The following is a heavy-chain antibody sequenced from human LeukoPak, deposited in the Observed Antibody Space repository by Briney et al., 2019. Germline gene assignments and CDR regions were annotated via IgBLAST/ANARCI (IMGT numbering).Heavy chain of an antibody. Sequence: GASVKVSCKASGYTFTSYCISWVRQAPGQGLEWMGWISPYNGNTNCEDTLQGRVTMTTDTSTSTAYMELRSLRSDDTAVYYCARGLGRYSYGQSDYWGQGTLVTVSS. CDR3: ARGLGRYSYGQSDY. CDR1: GYTFTSYC. D-gene: IGHD5-18*01. J-gene: IGHJ4*02. V-gene: IGHV1-18*01. CDR2: ISPYNGNT.